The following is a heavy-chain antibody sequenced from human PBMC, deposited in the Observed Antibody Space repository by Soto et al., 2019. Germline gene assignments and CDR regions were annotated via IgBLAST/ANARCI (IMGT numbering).Heavy chain of an antibody. V-gene: IGHV4-34*01. J-gene: IGHJ5*02. CDR2: INHSGST. Sequence: SETLSLTCAVYGGSFSGYYWSWIRQPPGKGLEWIGEINHSGSTNYNPSLKSRVTISVDTSKNQFSLKLSAVTAADTAVYYCASGRRQLVLAWGQGTLVTVSS. D-gene: IGHD6-6*01. CDR3: ASGRRQLVLA. CDR1: GGSFSGYY.